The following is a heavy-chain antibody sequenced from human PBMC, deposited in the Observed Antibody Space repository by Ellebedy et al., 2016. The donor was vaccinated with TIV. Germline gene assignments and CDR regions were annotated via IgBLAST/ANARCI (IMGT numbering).Heavy chain of an antibody. V-gene: IGHV4-31*03. CDR1: GDSVTNTDYY. CDR3: ARDGPYFYGFDV. Sequence: SETLSLTXTVSGDSVTNTDYYWNWIRQRPGKGLEWIGNIDFNGRTNYNPSLASRVIVSVDTSKNQFSLTVTSVTAADGAVYYCARDGPYFYGFDVWGQGTTVTVSS. CDR2: IDFNGRT. J-gene: IGHJ6*02.